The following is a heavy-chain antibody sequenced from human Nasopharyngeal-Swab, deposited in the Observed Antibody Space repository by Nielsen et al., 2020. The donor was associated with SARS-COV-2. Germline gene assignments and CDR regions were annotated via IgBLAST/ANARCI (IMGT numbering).Heavy chain of an antibody. CDR3: ASTRRSVRGVSVDY. D-gene: IGHD3-10*01. CDR1: GYTLTELS. J-gene: IGHJ4*02. V-gene: IGHV1-24*01. CDR2: FDPEDGET. Sequence: ASVKVSCKVSGYTLTELSMHWLLQPPRKGLEWMGGFDPEDGETIYAQKFQGRVTMTRNTSISTAYMELSSLRSGDTAVYYCASTRRSVRGVSVDYWGQGTLVTVSS.